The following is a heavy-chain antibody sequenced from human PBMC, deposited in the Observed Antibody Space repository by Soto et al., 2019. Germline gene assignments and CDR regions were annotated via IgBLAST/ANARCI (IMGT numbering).Heavy chain of an antibody. Sequence: SVKVSCKASGGTFSSYTISWVRQAPGQGLEWMGRIIPILGIANYAQKFQGRVTITADKSTSTAYMELSSLRSEDTAVYYCASIPDDILTGYYSWFDPWGQGTLVTVSS. CDR2: IIPILGIA. V-gene: IGHV1-69*02. D-gene: IGHD3-9*01. J-gene: IGHJ5*02. CDR1: GGTFSSYT. CDR3: ASIPDDILTGYYSWFDP.